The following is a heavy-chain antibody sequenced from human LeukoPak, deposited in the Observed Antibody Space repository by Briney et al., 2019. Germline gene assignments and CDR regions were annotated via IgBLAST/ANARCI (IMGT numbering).Heavy chain of an antibody. J-gene: IGHJ4*02. D-gene: IGHD6-19*01. CDR1: GGTFSSYA. CDR3: ARDTRSGWSKWYFDY. V-gene: IGHV1-69*05. CDR2: IIPIFGTA. Sequence: GASVKVSXKASGGTFSSYAISWVRQAPGQGLEWIGRIIPIFGTANYAQKFQGRVTITTDESTSTAYMELSSLRSEDTAVYYCARDTRSGWSKWYFDYWGQGTLVTVSS.